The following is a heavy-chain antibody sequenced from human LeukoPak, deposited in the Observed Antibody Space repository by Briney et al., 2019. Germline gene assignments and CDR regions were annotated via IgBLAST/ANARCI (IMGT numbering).Heavy chain of an antibody. J-gene: IGHJ4*02. D-gene: IGHD2-21*01. CDR1: GFTFSTYA. V-gene: IGHV3-64*02. CDR3: ARDACGGTCYTQPPDY. CDR2: ISRSGGGT. Sequence: GGSLRLSCTDSGFTFSTYAMQWVRQAPGKGLAYVSSISRSGGGTYYADSVKGRFTISRDNSKNTLYLQMGSLTTEDMAVYYCARDACGGTCYTQPPDYWGQGTLVTVSS.